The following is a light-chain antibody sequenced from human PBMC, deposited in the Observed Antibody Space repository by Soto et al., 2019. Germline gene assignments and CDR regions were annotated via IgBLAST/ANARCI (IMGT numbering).Light chain of an antibody. V-gene: IGKV3-20*01. Sequence: EIVLTQSPGTLSLSPGERATLSCRASQSVRSGYLAWYQQKPGQAPRLLIYGASSRATGIPDRFSGSGSGTDFTLTISRLEPEDFAVYYCQHYDNSPLTFGQGTKVEIK. J-gene: IGKJ1*01. CDR1: QSVRSGY. CDR2: GAS. CDR3: QHYDNSPLT.